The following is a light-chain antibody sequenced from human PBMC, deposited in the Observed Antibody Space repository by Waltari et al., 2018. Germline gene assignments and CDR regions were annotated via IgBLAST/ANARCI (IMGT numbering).Light chain of an antibody. Sequence: DIQMTQSPSSLSASVGDSVTVPCRASQGMSDHFNWYQQKPGKPPKLLISGAFLLQSGVPSRFNGSGSGTLFSLTISGLQPEDFATYYCQQSYITPYTFGRGTKLEIK. V-gene: IGKV1-39*01. CDR3: QQSYITPYT. CDR1: QGMSDH. CDR2: GAF. J-gene: IGKJ2*01.